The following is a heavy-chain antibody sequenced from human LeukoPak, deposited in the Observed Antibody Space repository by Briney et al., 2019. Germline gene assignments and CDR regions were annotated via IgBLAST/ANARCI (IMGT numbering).Heavy chain of an antibody. CDR3: TRLAYYDFWSGSPDAFDI. CDR2: IRSKANSYAT. V-gene: IGHV3-73*01. CDR1: GFTFSGSA. D-gene: IGHD3-3*01. Sequence: PGGSLRLSCAASGFTFSGSAMHWVRQASGKGLECVGRIRSKANSYATAYAASVKGRFTISRDDSKNTAYLQMNSLKTEDTAVYYCTRLAYYDFWSGSPDAFDIWGQGTMVTVSS. J-gene: IGHJ3*02.